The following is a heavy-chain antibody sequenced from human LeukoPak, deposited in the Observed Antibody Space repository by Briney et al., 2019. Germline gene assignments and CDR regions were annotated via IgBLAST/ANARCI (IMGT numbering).Heavy chain of an antibody. CDR1: GFTFSSYS. D-gene: IGHD2-15*01. CDR2: ISSSSSTI. V-gene: IGHV3-48*01. Sequence: GGSLRLSCAASGFTFSSYSMNWVRQAPGKGLEWVSYISSSSSTIYYADSVKGRFTISRDNAKNSLYLQMNSLRAEDTAVYYCARDEVVVAATYYYYYYMDVWGKGTTVTVSS. J-gene: IGHJ6*03. CDR3: ARDEVVVAATYYYYYYMDV.